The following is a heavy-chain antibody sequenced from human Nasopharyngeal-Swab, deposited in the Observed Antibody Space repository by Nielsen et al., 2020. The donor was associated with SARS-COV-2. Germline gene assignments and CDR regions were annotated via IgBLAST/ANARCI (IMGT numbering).Heavy chain of an antibody. CDR3: ARAESIQLWLKSDAFDI. CDR2: IYYSGST. Sequence: GSLRLSCTVSGGSVSSGSYYWSWIRQPPGKGLEWIGYIYYSGSTNYNPSLKSRVTISVDTSKNQFSLKLSSVTAADTAVYYCARAESIQLWLKSDAFDIWGQGTMVTVSS. J-gene: IGHJ3*02. V-gene: IGHV4-61*01. D-gene: IGHD5-18*01. CDR1: GGSVSSGSYY.